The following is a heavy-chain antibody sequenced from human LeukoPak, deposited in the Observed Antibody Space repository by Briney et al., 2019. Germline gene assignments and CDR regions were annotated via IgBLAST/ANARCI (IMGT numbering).Heavy chain of an antibody. CDR2: INHSGST. CDR1: GGSFSGYY. V-gene: IGHV4-34*01. D-gene: IGHD2-2*01. CDR3: AGHPLYCSSTSCPKGGENWFDP. J-gene: IGHJ5*02. Sequence: PSETLSLTCAVYGGSFSGYYWSWIRQPPGKGLEWIGEINHSGSTNYNPSLKSRVTISVDTSKNQFSLKLSSVTAADTAVYYCAGHPLYCSSTSCPKGGENWFDPWGQGTLVTVSS.